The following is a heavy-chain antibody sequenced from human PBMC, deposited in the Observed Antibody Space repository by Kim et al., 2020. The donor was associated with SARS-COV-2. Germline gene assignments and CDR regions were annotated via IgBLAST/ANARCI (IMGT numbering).Heavy chain of an antibody. D-gene: IGHD3-16*01. Sequence: GGSLRLSCTASGFTFGDYAMSWVRQAPGKGLEWVGFIRSKAYGGTTEYAASVKGRFTISRDDSKSIAYLQMNSLKTEDTAVYYCTRGDGAFDIWGQGTMVTVSS. CDR2: IRSKAYGGTT. CDR1: GFTFGDYA. CDR3: TRGDGAFDI. V-gene: IGHV3-49*04. J-gene: IGHJ3*02.